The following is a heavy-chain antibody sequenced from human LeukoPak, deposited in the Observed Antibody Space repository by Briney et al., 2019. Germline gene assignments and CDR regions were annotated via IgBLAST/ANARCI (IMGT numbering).Heavy chain of an antibody. CDR1: GYTFTDHF. CDR3: ARYYSLNEFDY. CDR2: INPYNGYT. V-gene: IGHV1-2*02. Sequence: ASVTVSFKSSGYTFTDHFIHWVRQAPGQGLEWVGEINPYNGYTKYAWRLQGRDTKTRDTSISTAFMEVSRLTSDDTAVYYCARYYSLNEFDYWGQGTLVAVGS. J-gene: IGHJ4*02. D-gene: IGHD3-16*01.